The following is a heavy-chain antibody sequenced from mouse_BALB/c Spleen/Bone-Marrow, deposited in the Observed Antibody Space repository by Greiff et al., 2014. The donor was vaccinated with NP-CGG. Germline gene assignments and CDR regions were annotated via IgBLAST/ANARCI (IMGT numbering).Heavy chain of an antibody. J-gene: IGHJ4*01. CDR3: ARKGYGNYHYYAMDY. D-gene: IGHD2-1*01. CDR1: GYTFTNYW. CDR2: INPSTGYT. V-gene: IGHV1-7*01. Sequence: VQLQQSGAELAKPGASVKMSCKASGYTFTNYWMHWIRQRPGQGLEWIGYINPSTGYTEYNQKFKDKATLTADKSSNTAYMQLSSLTSEDSAVYYCARKGYGNYHYYAMDYGGQGTSVTVSS.